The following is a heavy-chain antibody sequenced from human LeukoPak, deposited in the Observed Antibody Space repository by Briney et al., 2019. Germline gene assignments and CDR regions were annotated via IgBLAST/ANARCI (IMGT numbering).Heavy chain of an antibody. CDR3: ARAPPIAAAGINWFDP. Sequence: GGSLRLSCAASGFTFSSYEMNWVRQAPGKGLEWVSSISSSSSYIYYADSVKGRFTISRDNAKNSLYLQMNSLRAEDTAVYYCARAPPIAAAGINWFDPWGQGTLVTVSS. CDR1: GFTFSSYE. V-gene: IGHV3-21*01. D-gene: IGHD6-13*01. J-gene: IGHJ5*02. CDR2: ISSSSSYI.